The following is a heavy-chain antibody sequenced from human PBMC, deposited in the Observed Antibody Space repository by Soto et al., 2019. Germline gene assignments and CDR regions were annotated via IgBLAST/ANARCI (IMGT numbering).Heavy chain of an antibody. CDR1: GGSFSGYY. Sequence: QVQLQQWGAGLLKPSETLSLTCAVYGGSFSGYYWSWIRQPPGKGLEWIGEINHSGSTNYNPSLKSRVTISVDTSKNQFSLKLSSVNAADTAVYYCARGRGNYYGSGSYYNSRYYYYMDVWGKGTTVTVSS. CDR3: ARGRGNYYGSGSYYNSRYYYYMDV. J-gene: IGHJ6*03. CDR2: INHSGST. D-gene: IGHD3-10*01. V-gene: IGHV4-34*01.